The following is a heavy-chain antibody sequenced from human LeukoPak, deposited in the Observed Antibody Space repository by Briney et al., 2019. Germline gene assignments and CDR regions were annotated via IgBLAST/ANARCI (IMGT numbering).Heavy chain of an antibody. CDR3: ARSDTTVTNNWFDP. CDR1: GGSISGYY. CDR2: IYYSGST. Sequence: SETLSLTCTVSGGSISGYYWSWIRQPPGKGLEWIGCIYYSGSTNYNPSLKSRVTISVDTSKNQFSLKLSSVTAADTAVYYCARSDTTVTNNWFDPWGQGTLVTVSS. V-gene: IGHV4-59*01. D-gene: IGHD4-17*01. J-gene: IGHJ5*02.